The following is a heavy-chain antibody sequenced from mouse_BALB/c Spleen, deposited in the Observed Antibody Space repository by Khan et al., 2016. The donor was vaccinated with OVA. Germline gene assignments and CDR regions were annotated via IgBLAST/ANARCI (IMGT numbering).Heavy chain of an antibody. CDR1: GFSLTNYG. V-gene: IGHV2-6-1*01. Sequence: QVQLQQSGPGLVAPSQSLSITCTISGFSLTNYGVHWVRQPPGKGLEWLVVIWSDGSTTYNSALKSRLSISKDNSKSQVFLKMNSLQTDDTAMYFCARQPYYHYNVMDYWGQGTLVTVSS. CDR2: IWSDGST. J-gene: IGHJ4*01. CDR3: ARQPYYHYNVMDY. D-gene: IGHD2-10*01.